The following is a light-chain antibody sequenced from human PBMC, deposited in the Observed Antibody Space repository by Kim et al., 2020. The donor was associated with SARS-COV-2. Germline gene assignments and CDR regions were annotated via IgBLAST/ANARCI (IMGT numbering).Light chain of an antibody. CDR3: QTWGTGIRV. J-gene: IGLJ3*02. V-gene: IGLV4-69*01. Sequence: SVKLTGTLSSEHSSYAIAWHQQQPEKGPRFLMKLNSDGSHTKGDGIPHRFSGSSSGAERYLTISSLQSEDEADYYCQTWGTGIRVFGGGTQLTVL. CDR1: SEHSSYA. CDR2: LNSDGSH.